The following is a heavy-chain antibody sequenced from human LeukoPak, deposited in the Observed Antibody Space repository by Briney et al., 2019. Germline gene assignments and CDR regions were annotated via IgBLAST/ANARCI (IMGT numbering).Heavy chain of an antibody. CDR2: INPNSGDT. CDR1: GYTFTGYY. J-gene: IGHJ6*02. V-gene: IGHV1-2*06. D-gene: IGHD5-18*01. CDR3: ATTSYGYRRIYYYYGMDV. Sequence: ASVKVSCKASGYTFTGYYVHWVRQAPGQGLEWVGRINPNSGDTNYAQKFQGRVTMTRDTSISTAYMELSRLRSDDTAVYYCATTSYGYRRIYYYYGMDVWGQGTTVTVSS.